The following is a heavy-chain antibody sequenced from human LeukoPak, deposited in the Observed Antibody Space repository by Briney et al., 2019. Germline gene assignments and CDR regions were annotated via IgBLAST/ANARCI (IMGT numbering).Heavy chain of an antibody. CDR1: GYSFNDLS. D-gene: IGHD3-9*01. J-gene: IGHJ4*02. V-gene: IGHV1-24*01. CDR3: TAVSLLRGYDVLTFYSYPNYLDF. CDR2: YDPEYGDT. Sequence: ASVKVSCKVSGYSFNDLSVHWVRQAPGKGLQWMGGYDPEYGDTIYAQNFQGRLTMTEDTPTATAFMEVSSLRSEDTAVYYCTAVSLLRGYDVLTFYSYPNYLDFWGQGTLVTVSS.